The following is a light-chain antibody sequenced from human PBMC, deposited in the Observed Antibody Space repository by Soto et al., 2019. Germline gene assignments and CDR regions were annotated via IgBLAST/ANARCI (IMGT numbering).Light chain of an antibody. CDR3: QQYNSQIT. Sequence: DIQMTQSPSTLSASVGDRFTITCRASQSISSWLAWYQQKPGKAPKLLIYDASSLESGVPSRLSGSGSGTEFTLTISSLQPDDFATYYCQQYNSQITFGQGTRLEIK. CDR2: DAS. CDR1: QSISSW. V-gene: IGKV1-5*01. J-gene: IGKJ5*01.